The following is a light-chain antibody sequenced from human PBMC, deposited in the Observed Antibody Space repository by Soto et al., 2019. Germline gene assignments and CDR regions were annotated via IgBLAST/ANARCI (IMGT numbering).Light chain of an antibody. J-gene: IGLJ2*01. CDR1: SSNIGSNY. Sequence: QSVLTQPPSASGTPGPRGTLSCSGRSSNIGSNYVYWYQQLPGSAPKLLIYRNDQRPSGVPDRFSASKSGTAASLAISGLRSEDEADYHCAAWDDSLSAVVFGGGTKLTVL. V-gene: IGLV1-47*01. CDR2: RND. CDR3: AAWDDSLSAVV.